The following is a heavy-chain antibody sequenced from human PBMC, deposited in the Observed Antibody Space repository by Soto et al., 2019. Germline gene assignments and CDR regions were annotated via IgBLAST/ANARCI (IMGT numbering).Heavy chain of an antibody. CDR1: GYTFTGYY. D-gene: IGHD3-3*01. J-gene: IGHJ4*02. V-gene: IGHV1-2*04. CDR3: ARQPYDFWSGYGTNFDY. Sequence: ASVKVSCKASGYTFTGYYMHWVRQAPGRGLEWMGWINPNSGGTNYAQKFQGWVTMTRDTSISTAYMELSRLRSDDTAVYYCARQPYDFWSGYGTNFDYWGQGTLVTVSS. CDR2: INPNSGGT.